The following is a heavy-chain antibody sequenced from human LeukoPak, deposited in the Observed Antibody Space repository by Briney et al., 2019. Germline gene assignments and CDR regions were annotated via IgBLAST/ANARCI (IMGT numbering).Heavy chain of an antibody. CDR1: GGSISGSNW. V-gene: IGHV4-4*02. CDR3: VGNGYYCLDS. J-gene: IGHJ4*02. Sequence: SETLSLTCAVSGGSISGSNWWGWVRQPPGKGLEWIGEIYHTGSTNYNPSLKSRVTISVDKSKNQLSLKLNSVTAADTAVYYCVGNGYYCLDSWGQGTLVTVSS. D-gene: IGHD3-22*01. CDR2: IYHTGST.